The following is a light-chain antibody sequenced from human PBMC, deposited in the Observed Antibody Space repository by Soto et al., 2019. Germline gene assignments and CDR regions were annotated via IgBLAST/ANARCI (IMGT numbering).Light chain of an antibody. V-gene: IGKV1-5*03. J-gene: IGKJ4*01. CDR2: EAS. CDR1: QSINRW. Sequence: DIQMTQSPSTLSASVGDRVTITCRASQSINRWLAWYQQKPGKAPKLLIYEASTLKSGVPSRFSGSGSATEFTLTLSSLPPDDFGTCYYEDYSSLSGLTFGRGTDVDVK. CDR3: EDYSSLSGLT.